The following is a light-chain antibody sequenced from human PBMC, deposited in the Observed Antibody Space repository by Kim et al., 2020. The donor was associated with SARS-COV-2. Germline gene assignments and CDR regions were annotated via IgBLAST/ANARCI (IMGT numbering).Light chain of an antibody. V-gene: IGLV3-1*01. Sequence: SYELTQPPSVSVSPGQTATITCSGDDLDDKYFSWYQQKPSQSPVLVIYQDTKRPSGIPARFSGANSGNTATLTISGTQAIDEADYYCQAWDGIVVFGGGTKLTVL. CDR1: DLDDKY. CDR2: QDT. CDR3: QAWDGIVV. J-gene: IGLJ2*01.